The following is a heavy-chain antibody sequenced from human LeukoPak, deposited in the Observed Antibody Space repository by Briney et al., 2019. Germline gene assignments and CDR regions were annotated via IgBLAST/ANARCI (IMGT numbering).Heavy chain of an antibody. CDR2: IHHSGTT. V-gene: IGHV4-4*02. Sequence: PSETLSLTCTVSGGSISSSNWWGWVRQPPGKGLECIGEIHHSGTTNYNPSLKSRVTISVDKSKHEFSLKLNSVTAADTAVYYCARAFLVGYSPEEYFFDYWGQGTLVTVSS. D-gene: IGHD2-15*01. J-gene: IGHJ4*02. CDR3: ARAFLVGYSPEEYFFDY. CDR1: GGSISSSNW.